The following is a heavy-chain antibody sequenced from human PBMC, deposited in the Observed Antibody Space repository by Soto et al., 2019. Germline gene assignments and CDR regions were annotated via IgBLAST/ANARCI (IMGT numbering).Heavy chain of an antibody. CDR1: GYSFTIYW. CDR3: ARTSGVSSWFDP. J-gene: IGHJ5*02. Sequence: GKSLKISCNGSGYSFTIYWSSWVRQMPGKGLEWMGRIDPSDSYTNYSPSFQGHVTISADKSISTAYLQWSSLKASDTAMYYCARTSGVSSWFDPWGQGTLVTVSS. D-gene: IGHD7-27*01. CDR2: IDPSDSYT. V-gene: IGHV5-10-1*01.